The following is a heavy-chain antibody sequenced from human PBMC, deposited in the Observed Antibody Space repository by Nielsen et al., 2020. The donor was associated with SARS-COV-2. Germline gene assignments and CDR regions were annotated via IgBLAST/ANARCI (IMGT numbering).Heavy chain of an antibody. J-gene: IGHJ6*02. V-gene: IGHV3-33*08. D-gene: IGHD3-10*01. CDR1: GFTFSSYA. Sequence: GGSLRLSCAASGFTFSSYAMSWVRQAPGKGLEWVAVIRYDGSNKYYADSVKGRFTISRDNSKNTLYLQMNSLRAEDTAVYYCARGRVDYYGSGRSQKDGMDVWGQGTTVTVSS. CDR2: IRYDGSNK. CDR3: ARGRVDYYGSGRSQKDGMDV.